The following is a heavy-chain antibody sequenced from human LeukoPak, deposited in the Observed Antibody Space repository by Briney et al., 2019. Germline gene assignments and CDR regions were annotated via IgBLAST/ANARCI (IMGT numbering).Heavy chain of an antibody. CDR3: AARLPLYGMDV. Sequence: GGSLRLSCAASGFTFSSYAMSWVRQAPGKGLEWVALFGTRHTHIFYADSVEGRFAISRDNSKNTVYLQMNSLRVEDAAVYYCAARLPLYGMDVWGQGTTVTVSS. CDR1: GFTFSSYA. J-gene: IGHJ6*02. D-gene: IGHD2-21*02. CDR2: FGTRHTHI. V-gene: IGHV3-23*01.